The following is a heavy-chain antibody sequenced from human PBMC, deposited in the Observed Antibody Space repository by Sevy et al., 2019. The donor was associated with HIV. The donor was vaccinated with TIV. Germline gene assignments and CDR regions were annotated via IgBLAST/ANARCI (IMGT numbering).Heavy chain of an antibody. CDR1: GFSFSSYW. Sequence: GGSLRLSCAGSGFSFSSYWMSWVRQAPGKGLEWVANIKQDGSEKDYVDSVKGRFTISRDKAKNSLYVQMNSLRAEDTAVYYCARGKHVSDYYGSFDYWGQGTLVTVSS. CDR2: IKQDGSEK. J-gene: IGHJ4*02. V-gene: IGHV3-7*03. D-gene: IGHD3-3*01. CDR3: ARGKHVSDYYGSFDY.